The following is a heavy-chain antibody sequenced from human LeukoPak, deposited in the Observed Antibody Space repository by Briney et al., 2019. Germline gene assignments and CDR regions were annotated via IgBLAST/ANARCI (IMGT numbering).Heavy chain of an antibody. CDR1: GFTFSSYA. D-gene: IGHD2-2*02. V-gene: IGHV3-30-3*01. CDR3: ARWGYCSSTSCFTDAFDI. Sequence: PGRSLRLSCAASGFTFSSYAMHWVRQAPGKGLEWVAVISYDGSNKYYADSVKGRFTISRDNSKNTLYLQMNSLRAEDTAVYYCARWGYCSSTSCFTDAFDIWGRGTMVTVSS. CDR2: ISYDGSNK. J-gene: IGHJ3*02.